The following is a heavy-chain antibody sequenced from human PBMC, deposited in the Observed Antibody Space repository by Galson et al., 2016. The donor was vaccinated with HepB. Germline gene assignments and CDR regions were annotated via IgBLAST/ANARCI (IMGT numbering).Heavy chain of an antibody. Sequence: SVKVSCKASGGMFSSYVFSWVRQAPGQGLEWVGGIIPLFGLTSYAQKFHDRVTITADGFTDTVYMNLTSLNSEDTATYFFARYTMVRGAADFWGQGTLVAVSS. D-gene: IGHD3-10*01. V-gene: IGHV1-69*13. CDR1: GGMFSSYV. J-gene: IGHJ4*02. CDR2: IIPLFGLT. CDR3: ARYTMVRGAADF.